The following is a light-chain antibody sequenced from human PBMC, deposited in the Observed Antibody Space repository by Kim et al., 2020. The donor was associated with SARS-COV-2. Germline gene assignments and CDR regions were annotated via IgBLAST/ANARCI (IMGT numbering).Light chain of an antibody. CDR2: GAF. CDR1: QSVSPY. J-gene: IGKJ2*01. V-gene: IGKV3-20*01. Sequence: SLSPGESATLSCRAGQSVSPYLAWYQQKPGQSPRLLIYGAFNRAPGIPDRFSGSESGTDFTLTISGLEPEDFAVYYCQQYHTSPYNFGPGTKLEI. CDR3: QQYHTSPYN.